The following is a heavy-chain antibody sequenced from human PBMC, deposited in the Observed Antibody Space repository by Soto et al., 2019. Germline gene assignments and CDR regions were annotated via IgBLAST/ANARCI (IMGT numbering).Heavy chain of an antibody. Sequence: PGEALKISWKGSGYSFTSYWISWVRQMPGKGLEWMGMIDNSDSYTNYRPSFQGHVTISAYKSISTAYLQWSSLKASDTAMYYCARGTGEFSRDGYNHHXYWGQGTRATVSS. CDR3: ARGTGEFSRDGYNHHXY. CDR1: GYSFTSYW. D-gene: IGHD6-25*01. CDR2: IDNSDSYT. J-gene: IGHJ4*02. V-gene: IGHV5-10-1*01.